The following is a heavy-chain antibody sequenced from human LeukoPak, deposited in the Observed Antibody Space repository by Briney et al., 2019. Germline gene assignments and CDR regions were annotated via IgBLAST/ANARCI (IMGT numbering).Heavy chain of an antibody. V-gene: IGHV3-21*01. D-gene: IGHD3-16*01. Sequence: GGSLRLSCAASGVTFSSYSMNWVRQAPGKGLQWVSSISSSSSYIYYADSVKGRFTISRDNAKNSLYLQMNSLRAEDTAVYYCARGFGSNWFDPWGQGTLVTVSS. CDR3: ARGFGSNWFDP. CDR1: GVTFSSYS. CDR2: ISSSSSYI. J-gene: IGHJ5*02.